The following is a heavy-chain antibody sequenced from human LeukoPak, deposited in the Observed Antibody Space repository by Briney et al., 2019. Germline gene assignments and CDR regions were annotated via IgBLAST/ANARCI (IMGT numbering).Heavy chain of an antibody. D-gene: IGHD3-22*01. J-gene: IGHJ4*02. CDR1: GGTFSSYA. CDR2: IVPVLGIA. CDR3: ASAYDSSGYYLDY. V-gene: IGHV1-69*04. Sequence: SVKVSCKASGGTFSSYAISWVRQAPGQGLEWMGRIVPVLGIANYAQKFQGRVTITADKSTSTAYMELSSLRSEDTAVYYCASAYDSSGYYLDYWGQGTLVTVSS.